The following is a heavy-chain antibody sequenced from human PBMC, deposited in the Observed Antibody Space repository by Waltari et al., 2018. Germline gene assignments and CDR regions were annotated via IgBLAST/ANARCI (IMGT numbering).Heavy chain of an antibody. CDR1: GFTFSSYA. Sequence: QVQLVESGGGVVQPGRSLRLSCAASGFTFSSYAMNGVRQAPGKGLEWVAVISYDGSNKYYADSVKGRFTISRDNSKNTLYLQMNSLRAEDTAVYYCARAWGASDYWGQGTLVTVSS. CDR3: ARAWGASDY. D-gene: IGHD3-16*01. V-gene: IGHV3-30-3*01. J-gene: IGHJ4*02. CDR2: ISYDGSNK.